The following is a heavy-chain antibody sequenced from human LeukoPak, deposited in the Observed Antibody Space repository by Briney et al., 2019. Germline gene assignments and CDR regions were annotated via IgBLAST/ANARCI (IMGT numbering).Heavy chain of an antibody. CDR1: GFTFSSYS. CDR2: ISSSSSYI. D-gene: IGHD3-22*01. V-gene: IGHV3-21*01. CDR3: ARGGVGYYYDSSGYYYEY. J-gene: IGHJ4*02. Sequence: GGSLRLSCAASGFTFSSYSMNWVRQAPGKGLEWVSSISSSSSYIYYADSVKGRFTISRDNAKNSLYLQMNSPGAEDTAVYYCARGGVGYYYDSSGYYYEYWGQGTLVTVSS.